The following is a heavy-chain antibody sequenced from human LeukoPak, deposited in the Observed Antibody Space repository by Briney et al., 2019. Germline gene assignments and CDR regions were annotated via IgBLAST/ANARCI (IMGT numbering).Heavy chain of an antibody. CDR1: GITFNKYR. CDR3: AKVGATVTIYYYGMDV. V-gene: IGHV3-30*18. Sequence: PGGSLRLSCEASGITFNKYRIHWVRQAPGKGLEWVAVISYDGSNKYYADSVKGRFTISRDNSKNTLYLQMNSLRAEDTAVYYCAKVGATVTIYYYGMDVWGQGTTVTVSS. D-gene: IGHD4-17*01. J-gene: IGHJ6*02. CDR2: ISYDGSNK.